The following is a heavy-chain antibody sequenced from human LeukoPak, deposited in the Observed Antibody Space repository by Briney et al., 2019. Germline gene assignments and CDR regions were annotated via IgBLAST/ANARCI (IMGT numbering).Heavy chain of an antibody. CDR2: INPSGGST. V-gene: IGHV1-46*01. J-gene: IGHJ4*02. CDR1: GYTFTSYY. CDR3: ARGPGGDYAPFDY. Sequence: GASVKVSCKASGYTFTSYYMHWVRQAPGQGLEWMGIINPSGGSTSYAQKFQGRVTITRDTSASTAYMEVSSLRSEDTAVYYCARGPGGDYAPFDYWGQGTLVTVSS. D-gene: IGHD3-16*01.